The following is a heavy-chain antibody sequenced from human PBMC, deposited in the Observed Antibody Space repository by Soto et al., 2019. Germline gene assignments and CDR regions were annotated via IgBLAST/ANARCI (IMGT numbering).Heavy chain of an antibody. V-gene: IGHV3-23*01. CDR1: GFTFSSYA. J-gene: IGHJ4*02. CDR3: AKSQLRYFDWPNDY. Sequence: GGSLRLSCAASGFTFSSYAMSWVRQAPGKGLEWVSAISGSGGSTYYADYVKGRFTISRDNSKNTLYLQMNSLRAEDTAVYYCAKSQLRYFDWPNDYWGQGTLVTVSS. D-gene: IGHD3-9*01. CDR2: ISGSGGST.